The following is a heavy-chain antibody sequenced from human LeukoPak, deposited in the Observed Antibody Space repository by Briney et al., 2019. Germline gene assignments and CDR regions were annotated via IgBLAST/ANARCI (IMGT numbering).Heavy chain of an antibody. V-gene: IGHV1-2*02. Sequence: ASVKVSCKASGYTFTSYYMHWVRQAPGQGLEWMGWINPNSGGTNYAQKFQGRVTMTRDTSISTAYMELSRLRSDDTAVYYCARATLAVALNWFDPWGQGTLVTVSS. CDR2: INPNSGGT. J-gene: IGHJ5*02. CDR3: ARATLAVALNWFDP. CDR1: GYTFTSYY. D-gene: IGHD6-19*01.